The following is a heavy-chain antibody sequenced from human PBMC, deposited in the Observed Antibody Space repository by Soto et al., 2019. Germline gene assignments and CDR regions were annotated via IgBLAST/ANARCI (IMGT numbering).Heavy chain of an antibody. Sequence: EVQLLESGGGLVQPGGSLRLSCAASGFTFSSYAMSWVRQAPGKGLEWVSAISGSGGSTYYADSVKGRFTISRDNSKNTLYLQMNSLRAEDTAVYYCAKDQVGSSGDVPGVVQHWGQGTLVTVSS. J-gene: IGHJ1*01. V-gene: IGHV3-23*01. CDR2: ISGSGGST. D-gene: IGHD6-13*01. CDR1: GFTFSSYA. CDR3: AKDQVGSSGDVPGVVQH.